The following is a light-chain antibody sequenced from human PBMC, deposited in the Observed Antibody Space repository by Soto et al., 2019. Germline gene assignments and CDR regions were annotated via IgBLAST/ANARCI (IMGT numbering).Light chain of an antibody. V-gene: IGLV2-14*01. CDR1: SSDVGGYNY. CDR2: EVS. Sequence: QSALTQPASVSGSPGQSITISCTGTSSDVGGYNYVSWYQQHPGKAPKLMIYEVSNRPSGVSNRFSGSKSGNKASLTISGLQAEDEADYHCSSYTSSSTPNWVFGGGTKVTVL. CDR3: SSYTSSSTPNWV. J-gene: IGLJ3*02.